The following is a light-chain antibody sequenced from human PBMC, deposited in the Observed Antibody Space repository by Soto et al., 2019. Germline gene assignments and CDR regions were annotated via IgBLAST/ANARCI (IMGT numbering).Light chain of an antibody. CDR1: SSNIGRHG. Sequence: QSVLTQPPSASGTPGQRVTISCSGCSSNIGRHGVNWYQHLPGAAPKLLIYSNNQRPSGVPYRLSGSKSGTSVSLTISGLQSEDEADYYCATWDDSLNGVVFGGGTKLTVL. V-gene: IGLV1-44*01. CDR3: ATWDDSLNGVV. J-gene: IGLJ2*01. CDR2: SNN.